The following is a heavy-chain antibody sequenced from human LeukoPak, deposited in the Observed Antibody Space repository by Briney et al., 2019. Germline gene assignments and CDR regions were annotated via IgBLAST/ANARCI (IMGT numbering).Heavy chain of an antibody. CDR2: INHSGST. V-gene: IGHV4-34*01. J-gene: IGHJ5*02. Sequence: GSLRLSCAASGFTFSSYAMSWIRQPPGKGLEWIGEINHSGSTSYNPSLKSRVTISVDTSKNQFSLKLSSVTAADTAVYYCARGVVAVTGTLSWFDPWGQGTLVTVSS. D-gene: IGHD6-19*01. CDR1: GFTFSSYA. CDR3: ARGVVAVTGTLSWFDP.